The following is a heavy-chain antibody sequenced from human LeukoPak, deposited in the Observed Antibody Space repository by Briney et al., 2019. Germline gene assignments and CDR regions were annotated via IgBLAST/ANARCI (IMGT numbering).Heavy chain of an antibody. Sequence: GGSLRLSCVASGLNFNSRWMDWVRRAPGQRLEWVASIKEDGSETHYVDSVRGRFTNSRDNDKNSLYLQMNNLRAEDTAMYYCARDGGWWRFDFWGQGALVTVSS. J-gene: IGHJ4*02. V-gene: IGHV3-7*03. D-gene: IGHD2-8*02. CDR2: IKEDGSET. CDR3: ARDGGWWRFDF. CDR1: GLNFNSRW.